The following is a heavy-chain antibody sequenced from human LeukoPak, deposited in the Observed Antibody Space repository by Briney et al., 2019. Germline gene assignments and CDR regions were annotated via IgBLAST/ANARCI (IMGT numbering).Heavy chain of an antibody. CDR3: VRGYALRIVGVTLYY. D-gene: IGHD1-26*01. CDR1: GFTVSSNY. CDR2: IYIGGST. Sequence: GGSLTLSCAVSGFTVSSNYMSWVRHAQRQGLEWDSVIYIGGSTYYADTVKGRFTISRDNSKNTLYLQMNSLRAEDTAVYYCVRGYALRIVGVTLYYWGQETLVSVSS. J-gene: IGHJ4*02. V-gene: IGHV3-53*01.